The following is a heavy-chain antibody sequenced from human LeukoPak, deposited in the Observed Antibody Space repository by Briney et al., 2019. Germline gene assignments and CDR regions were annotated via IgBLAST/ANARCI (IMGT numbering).Heavy chain of an antibody. V-gene: IGHV1-69*02. Sequence: SVKVSCKASGGTFSSYSISWVRQAPGQGLEWMGRISPILGIANYAQKVQGRLTLTADKSTSTTYMELSSLNSEDTAVYYCARTTGTADGNWFDPWGQGTLVTVSS. CDR1: GGTFSSYS. CDR3: ARTTGTADGNWFDP. D-gene: IGHD1-1*01. CDR2: ISPILGIA. J-gene: IGHJ5*02.